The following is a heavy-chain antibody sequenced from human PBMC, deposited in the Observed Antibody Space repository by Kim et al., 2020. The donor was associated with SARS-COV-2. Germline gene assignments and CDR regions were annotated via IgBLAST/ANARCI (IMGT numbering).Heavy chain of an antibody. CDR2: IYYSGNT. Sequence: SETLSLTCAVTTASISSGSYYWGWIRQPPGKPLEWIGTIYYSGNTYYNPSLNSRLTLSIDTSKNQVSLQLKSMTAADAPVYFCARQGRSGSYHAPFDYWG. V-gene: IGHV4-39*01. J-gene: IGHJ4*01. CDR1: TASISSGSYY. CDR3: ARQGRSGSYHAPFDY. D-gene: IGHD3-3*01.